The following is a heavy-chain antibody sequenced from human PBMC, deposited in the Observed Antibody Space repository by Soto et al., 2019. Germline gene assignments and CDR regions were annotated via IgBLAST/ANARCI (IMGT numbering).Heavy chain of an antibody. V-gene: IGHV3-23*01. CDR2: ISGSGGST. J-gene: IGHJ6*03. CDR1: GFTFSSYA. D-gene: IGHD3-10*01. Sequence: GGSLRLSCAASGFTFSSYAMSWVRQAPGKGLEWVSAISGSGGSTYYADSVKGRFTISRDNSKNTLYLQMNSLRAEDTAVYYCAKYPNDLYGRGYGSGSYLRGENYYYMDVWGKGTTVTVSS. CDR3: AKYPNDLYGRGYGSGSYLRGENYYYMDV.